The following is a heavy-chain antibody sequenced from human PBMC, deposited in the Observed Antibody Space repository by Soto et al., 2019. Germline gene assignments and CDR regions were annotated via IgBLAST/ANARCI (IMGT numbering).Heavy chain of an antibody. D-gene: IGHD5-18*01. CDR1: GGTCRTYG. CDR2: ISDDGSNK. Sequence: QPGGALRLTSVASGGTCRTYGMHWVRQAPGKGLEWVAVISDDGSNKYNIAPMEGRFTISRDNSKNTLYLQMNSLRTEDTAVYYCAKGTGYTSGTNDAFDIWGQGTMVTVSS. V-gene: IGHV3-30*18. J-gene: IGHJ3*02. CDR3: AKGTGYTSGTNDAFDI.